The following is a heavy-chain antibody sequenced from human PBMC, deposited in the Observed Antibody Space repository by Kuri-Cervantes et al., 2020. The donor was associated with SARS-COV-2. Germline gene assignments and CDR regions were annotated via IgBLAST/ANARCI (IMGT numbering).Heavy chain of an antibody. Sequence: LRLSCAVSGGSISSGGYSWSWIRQPPGKGLEWLGYIYHSGNTYYNPSLKIRVTISVYRSKNQFSLKLSSVTAADTAVYYCARGRGSGRFDYWGQGTLVTVSS. CDR1: GGSISSGGYS. D-gene: IGHD3-10*01. V-gene: IGHV4-30-2*01. J-gene: IGHJ4*02. CDR3: ARGRGSGRFDY. CDR2: IYHSGNT.